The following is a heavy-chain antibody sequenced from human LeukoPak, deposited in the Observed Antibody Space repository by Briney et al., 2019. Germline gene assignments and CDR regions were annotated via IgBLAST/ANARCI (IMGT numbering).Heavy chain of an antibody. CDR1: GFTFSSYS. CDR2: ISSSSTYI. D-gene: IGHD5-24*01. V-gene: IGHV3-21*01. J-gene: IGHJ4*02. CDR3: VRNTHNYGKYYFDY. Sequence: GGSLRLSCAASGFTFSSYSMNWVRQAPGKGLEWVSSISSSSTYIYYADSVKGRFTVSRDNAKNSLYLQMNSLRAEDTAVYYCVRNTHNYGKYYFDYWGQGTLVTASS.